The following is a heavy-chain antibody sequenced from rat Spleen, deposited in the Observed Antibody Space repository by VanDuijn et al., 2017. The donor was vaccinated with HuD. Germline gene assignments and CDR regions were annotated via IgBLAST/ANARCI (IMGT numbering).Heavy chain of an antibody. CDR3: TRHDYSGITTNWFAY. D-gene: IGHD1-4*01. Sequence: EVQVLESGGGLVQPGNSLKLSCATSGFTFSTAWMYWYRQFPEKRLEWVARIKAKSNNYATDYTESVKGRFTISRDDSKTSIYLQMNNLRSEDTATYYCTRHDYSGITTNWFAYWGQGTLVTVSS. J-gene: IGHJ3*01. V-gene: IGHV6-6*01. CDR2: IKAKSNNYAT. CDR1: GFTFSTAW.